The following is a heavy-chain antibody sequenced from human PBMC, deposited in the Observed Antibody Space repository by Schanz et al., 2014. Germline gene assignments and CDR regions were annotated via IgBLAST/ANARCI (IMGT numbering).Heavy chain of an antibody. CDR3: ARGPLGTSP. V-gene: IGHV1-18*04. CDR1: GYTFTSDS. CDR2: ISANNGNT. Sequence: QVQLVQSGAEVKKPGASVKVSCKASGYTFTSDSMHWVRQAPGQGLEWMGWISANNGNTNKAQKLQGRVTMTTDTSTSTAYMELSSLKSEDTAVYYCARGPLGTSPWGQGTLVTVSS. D-gene: IGHD5-12*01. J-gene: IGHJ5*02.